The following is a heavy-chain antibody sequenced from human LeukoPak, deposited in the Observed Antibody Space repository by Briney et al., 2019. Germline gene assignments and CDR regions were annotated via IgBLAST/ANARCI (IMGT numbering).Heavy chain of an antibody. J-gene: IGHJ3*02. CDR1: GYTFTSYG. Sequence: ASVKVSCKASGYTFTSYGISWVRQAPGQGLEWMGWISAYNGNTNYAQKLQGRVTMTTDTSTSTAYMELRSLRSDDTAVYYCARDRDFWSGYYDAFDIWGQGTMVTVSS. CDR3: ARDRDFWSGYYDAFDI. D-gene: IGHD3-3*01. CDR2: ISAYNGNT. V-gene: IGHV1-18*01.